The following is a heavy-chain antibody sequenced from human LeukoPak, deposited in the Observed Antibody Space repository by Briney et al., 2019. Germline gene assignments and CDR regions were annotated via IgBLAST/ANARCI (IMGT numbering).Heavy chain of an antibody. J-gene: IGHJ4*02. Sequence: PGGSLRLSCAASGFTFNNYAMTWVRQAPGKGLEWVSAISGSGGSTNYADSVKGRFTISRDNSKNTLYLQMNGLRAEDTAVYYCARDGGSHGAYPPRWGQGTVVTVS. CDR1: GFTFNNYA. D-gene: IGHD4-17*01. CDR2: ISGSGGST. V-gene: IGHV3-23*01. CDR3: ARDGGSHGAYPPR.